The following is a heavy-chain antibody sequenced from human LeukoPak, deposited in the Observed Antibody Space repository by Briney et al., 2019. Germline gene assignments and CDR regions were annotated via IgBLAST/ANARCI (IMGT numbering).Heavy chain of an antibody. CDR3: AKSNYGMYSDY. Sequence: GGSLRLSCAASGFTFSTYGMHWVRQAPGKGLEWVTFISFDERNKYYADSVKGRFTISRDISKNTLYLQMNSLRAEDTAVYYCAKSNYGMYSDYWGQGTLVSVSS. D-gene: IGHD5-24*01. V-gene: IGHV3-30*18. CDR1: GFTFSTYG. CDR2: ISFDERNK. J-gene: IGHJ4*02.